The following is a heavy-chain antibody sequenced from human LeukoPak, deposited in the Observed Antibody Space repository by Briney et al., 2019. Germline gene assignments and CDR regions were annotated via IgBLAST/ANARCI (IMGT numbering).Heavy chain of an antibody. D-gene: IGHD3-22*01. CDR1: GGSISSGDYY. CDR2: IYYSGST. CDR3: ARGTYYYDSSGHFDY. Sequence: SETLSLTCTLSGGSISSGDYYWSWIRQPPGKGLEWIGYIYYSGSTYYNPSLKSRVTISVDTSKNQFSLKLSSVTAADTAVYYCARGTYYYDSSGHFDYWGQGTLVTVSS. V-gene: IGHV4-30-4*01. J-gene: IGHJ4*02.